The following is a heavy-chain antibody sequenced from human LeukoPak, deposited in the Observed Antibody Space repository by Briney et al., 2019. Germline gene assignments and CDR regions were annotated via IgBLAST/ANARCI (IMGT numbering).Heavy chain of an antibody. CDR3: ARQAYYDSSGYSTIEDY. CDR1: GYSFTSYW. CDR2: IYPGDSDT. J-gene: IGHJ4*02. V-gene: IGHV5-51*01. D-gene: IGHD3-22*01. Sequence: GESLKISCKGSGYSFTSYWIGWVRQMPGKGLEWMGIIYPGDSDTRYSPSFQGQVTIPADKSISTAYLQWSSLKASDTAMYYCARQAYYDSSGYSTIEDYWGQGTLVTVSS.